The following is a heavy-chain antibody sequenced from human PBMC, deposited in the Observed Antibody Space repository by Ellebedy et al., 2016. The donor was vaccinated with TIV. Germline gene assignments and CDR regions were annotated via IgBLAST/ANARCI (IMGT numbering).Heavy chain of an antibody. V-gene: IGHV3-48*01. J-gene: IGHJ4*02. Sequence: PGGSLRLSCAASGFTFSSYGMNWVRQAPGKGLEWVSYITSSSSTIHYADSVKGRFTISRDNSNNTLYLQMNSLRGEDTAVYYCARDGGHRRGYNNGYFDSWGQGTLVTVSS. CDR1: GFTFSSYG. D-gene: IGHD5-18*01. CDR2: ITSSSSTI. CDR3: ARDGGHRRGYNNGYFDS.